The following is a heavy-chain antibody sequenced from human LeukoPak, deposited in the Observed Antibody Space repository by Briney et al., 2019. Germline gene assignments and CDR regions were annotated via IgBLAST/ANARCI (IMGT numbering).Heavy chain of an antibody. J-gene: IGHJ4*02. CDR2: ISGSGGST. V-gene: IGHV3-23*01. CDR1: GFTVSSNS. CDR3: ARDKWLTTTHYFDY. D-gene: IGHD4-11*01. Sequence: GGSLRLSCTVSGFTVSSNSMSWVRQAPGKGLEWVSAISGSGGSTYYADSVKGRFTISRDNSKNTLYLQMNSLRAEDTAVYYCARDKWLTTTHYFDYWGQGTLVTVSS.